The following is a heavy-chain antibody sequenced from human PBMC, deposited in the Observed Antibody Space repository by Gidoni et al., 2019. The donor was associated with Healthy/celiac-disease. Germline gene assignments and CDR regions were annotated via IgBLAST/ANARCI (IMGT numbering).Heavy chain of an antibody. D-gene: IGHD2-15*01. Sequence: QVQLVQSGAEVKKPGASVKVSCKASGYTFTGYYMHWVRQSPGQGLEWMGWLHPNSGGTNYAQTFQGRVTMTRDTSISTAYMELSRLRSDDTAVYYCARGRRIVVGPQNWFDPWGQGTLVTVSS. CDR3: ARGRRIVVGPQNWFDP. CDR2: LHPNSGGT. J-gene: IGHJ5*02. CDR1: GYTFTGYY. V-gene: IGHV1-2*02.